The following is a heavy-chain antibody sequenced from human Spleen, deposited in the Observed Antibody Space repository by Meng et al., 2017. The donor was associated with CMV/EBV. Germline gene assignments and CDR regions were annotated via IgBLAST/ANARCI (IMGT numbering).Heavy chain of an antibody. CDR3: ARDLGSSSYYYYGMDV. CDR1: GFTFSDYY. J-gene: IGHJ6*02. CDR2: ISSSGSHI. Sequence: GGSLRLSCAASGFTFSDYYMSWIRQAPGKGLEWVSYISSSGSHIYYTDSVKGRFTISRDNAKNSLYLQMNSLRAEDTAVYYCARDLGSSSYYYYGMDVWGQGTTVTVSS. V-gene: IGHV3-11*04. D-gene: IGHD6-6*01.